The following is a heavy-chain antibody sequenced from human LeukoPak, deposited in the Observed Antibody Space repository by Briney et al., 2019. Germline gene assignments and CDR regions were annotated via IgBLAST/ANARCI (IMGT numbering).Heavy chain of an antibody. J-gene: IGHJ5*02. V-gene: IGHV1-69*05. D-gene: IGHD3-22*01. Sequence: ASVKVSCKASGDTFSSYAISWVRQAPGQGLEWMGGIIPIFGTTKYAQKFQGRVTITTDESTSTAYMELSGLGSEDTAVYYCTRSSSAYDNWFEPWGQGTLVTVSS. CDR1: GDTFSSYA. CDR2: IIPIFGTT. CDR3: TRSSSAYDNWFEP.